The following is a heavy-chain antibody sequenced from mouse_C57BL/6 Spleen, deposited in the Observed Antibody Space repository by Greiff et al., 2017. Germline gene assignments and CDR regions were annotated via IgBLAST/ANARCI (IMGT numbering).Heavy chain of an antibody. V-gene: IGHV1-53*01. CDR3: ARGSRWGLLGDHFAY. Sequence: QVQLQQPGTELVKPGASVKLSCKASGYTFTSYWMHWVKQRPGQGLEWIGNINPSNGGTNYNEKFKSKTTLAVDKSSSTAYMQLSSLTSEDSAVYYVARGSRWGLLGDHFAYWGQGTLVTVAA. D-gene: IGHD2-13*01. J-gene: IGHJ3*01. CDR2: INPSNGGT. CDR1: GYTFTSYW.